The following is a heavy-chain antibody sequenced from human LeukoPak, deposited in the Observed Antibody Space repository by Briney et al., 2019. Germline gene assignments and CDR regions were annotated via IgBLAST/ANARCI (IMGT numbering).Heavy chain of an antibody. CDR3: ARVGLRYFPHYYYGMDV. D-gene: IGHD3-9*01. Sequence: SETLFLTCTVSGGSISSYYWSWIRQPPGKGLEWIGYIYYSGSTNYNPSLKSRVTISVDTSKNQFSLKLSSVTAADTAVYYCARVGLRYFPHYYYGMDVWGQGTTVTVSS. J-gene: IGHJ6*02. V-gene: IGHV4-59*01. CDR2: IYYSGST. CDR1: GGSISSYY.